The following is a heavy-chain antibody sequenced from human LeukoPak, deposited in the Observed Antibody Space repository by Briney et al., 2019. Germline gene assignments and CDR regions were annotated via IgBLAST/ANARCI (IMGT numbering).Heavy chain of an antibody. CDR2: IYYSGST. CDR3: ARGSGPITMIGVLDY. D-gene: IGHD3-22*01. Sequence: SETLSLTCTVSGGSISSYYWSWIWQPPGKGLEWIGYIYYSGSTNYNPSLKSRVTISVDTSKNQFSLKLSSVTAADTAVYYCARGSGPITMIGVLDYWGQGTLVTVSS. CDR1: GGSISSYY. J-gene: IGHJ4*02. V-gene: IGHV4-59*08.